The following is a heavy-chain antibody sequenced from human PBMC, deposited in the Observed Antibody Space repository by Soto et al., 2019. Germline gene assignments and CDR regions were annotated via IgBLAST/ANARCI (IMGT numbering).Heavy chain of an antibody. CDR1: GVSISNDVYY. V-gene: IGHV4-31*03. Sequence: SESLSLTCTVSGVSISNDVYYWTWIRQYPGKGLEWVGYIYYTGSTYYNPSLTSRVMMSVDTSKNQFSLKLSSVTAADTAVYYCARQEYGDYVFLDYWGQGTLVTVSS. CDR3: ARQEYGDYVFLDY. CDR2: IYYTGST. J-gene: IGHJ4*02. D-gene: IGHD4-17*01.